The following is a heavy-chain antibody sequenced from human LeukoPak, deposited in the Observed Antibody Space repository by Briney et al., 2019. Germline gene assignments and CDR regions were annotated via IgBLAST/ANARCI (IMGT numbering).Heavy chain of an antibody. J-gene: IGHJ4*02. D-gene: IGHD3-9*01. CDR3: AKREYYDILTGYHDY. Sequence: GGSLRLSCAASGFTFSSYAMSWVRQAPGKGLEWVSAIRGSGGSTYYADSVKGRFTISRDNSKNTLYLQMNSLRAEDTAVYYCAKREYYDILTGYHDYWGQGTLVTVSS. CDR1: GFTFSSYA. V-gene: IGHV3-23*01. CDR2: IRGSGGST.